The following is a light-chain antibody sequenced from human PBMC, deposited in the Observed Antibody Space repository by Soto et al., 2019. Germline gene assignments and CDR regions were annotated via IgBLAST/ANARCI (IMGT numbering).Light chain of an antibody. CDR3: QQYDSYSWT. Sequence: DIQMTQSPSTLSASVGDRVTITCRASQSISSRLAWYQQKPGKVPKLLIYKASSLESGVPSRFSGSGSGTEFTLTISRLQTDDFATYSCQQYDSYSWTFGQGTKVGL. V-gene: IGKV1-5*03. J-gene: IGKJ1*01. CDR2: KAS. CDR1: QSISSR.